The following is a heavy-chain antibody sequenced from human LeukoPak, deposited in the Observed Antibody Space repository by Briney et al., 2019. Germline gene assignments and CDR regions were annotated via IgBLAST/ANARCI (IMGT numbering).Heavy chain of an antibody. D-gene: IGHD6-13*01. CDR3: ARDIATAGHLAFDY. CDR1: GFTFNTYE. CDR2: ISDSGLAK. Sequence: GGSLRLSCAASGFTFNTYEMNWVRQAPGKGLEWLSYISDSGLAKYYADSVKGRFTISRDNAKNSLFLQVNSLRAEDTAVYYCARDIATAGHLAFDYWGQGALVTVSS. V-gene: IGHV3-48*03. J-gene: IGHJ4*02.